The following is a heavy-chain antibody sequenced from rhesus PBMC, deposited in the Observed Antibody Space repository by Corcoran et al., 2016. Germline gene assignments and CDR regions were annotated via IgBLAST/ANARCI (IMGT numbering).Heavy chain of an antibody. J-gene: IGHJ4*01. V-gene: IGHV4-80*01. D-gene: IGHD1-38*01. CDR1: GASFSSYP. Sequence: QVQLQESGPGLVKPSETLSLTFAVSGASFSSYPWGCIRPHPGKGVAWIGRINGTMGNTKSNPGLKSRVTISKDASKNQVVLNRNSVTAADTAVYYCARDTGTWNGGYWGQGVLVTVSS. CDR2: INGTMGNT. CDR3: ARDTGTWNGGY.